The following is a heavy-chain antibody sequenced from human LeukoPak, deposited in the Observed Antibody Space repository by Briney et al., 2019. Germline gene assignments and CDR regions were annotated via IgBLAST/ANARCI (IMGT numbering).Heavy chain of an antibody. CDR2: IYTSGST. Sequence: PSETLSLTCTVSGGSISSYCWSWIRQPAGKGLEWIGRIYTSGSTNYNPSLKSRVTMSVDTSKNQFSLKLSSVTAADTAVYYCARDLLWFGEKHAFDIWGQGTMVTVSS. V-gene: IGHV4-4*07. CDR3: ARDLLWFGEKHAFDI. D-gene: IGHD3-10*01. J-gene: IGHJ3*02. CDR1: GGSISSYC.